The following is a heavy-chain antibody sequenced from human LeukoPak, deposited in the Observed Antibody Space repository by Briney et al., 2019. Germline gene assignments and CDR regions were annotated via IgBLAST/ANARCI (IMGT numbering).Heavy chain of an antibody. J-gene: IGHJ6*02. Sequence: GGSLRLSCAVSGFTFNNHWMHCVRQAPGKGLVCVSRIKTDGSVTNYADSVEGRFTISRDNARDTLYLQMNSLRVEDTAVYYCARGICMDVWGQGTTVTVSS. CDR1: GFTFNNHW. V-gene: IGHV3-74*01. CDR2: IKTDGSVT. CDR3: ARGICMDV.